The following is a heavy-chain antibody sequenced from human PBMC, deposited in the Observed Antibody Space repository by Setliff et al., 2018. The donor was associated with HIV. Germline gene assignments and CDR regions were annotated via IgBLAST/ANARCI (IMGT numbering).Heavy chain of an antibody. Sequence: GESLKISCKGSGYSFTSYWISRVRQMPGKGLEWMGRIDPSDSYTNYSPSFQGYVTISADKSISTAYLQWSSLKASDTAMYYCARRSTAVAGTPYYYYMDVWGKGTTVTVSS. CDR2: IDPSDSYT. V-gene: IGHV5-10-1*01. D-gene: IGHD6-19*01. J-gene: IGHJ6*03. CDR3: ARRSTAVAGTPYYYYMDV. CDR1: GYSFTSYW.